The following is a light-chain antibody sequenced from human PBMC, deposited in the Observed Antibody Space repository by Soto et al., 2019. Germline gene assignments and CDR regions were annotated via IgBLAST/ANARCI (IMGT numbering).Light chain of an antibody. CDR2: KAS. CDR3: QHYNDYSRV. V-gene: IGKV1-5*03. Sequence: DIQMTQCPSTLSASIGDRVTITCRASQSVDSWLAWYQQQPGKAPKLLIYKASSLQTGVPSRFSGSGSGTEFTLTISSLQPDDFATYYCQHYNDYSRVFGQGTKVEIK. J-gene: IGKJ1*01. CDR1: QSVDSW.